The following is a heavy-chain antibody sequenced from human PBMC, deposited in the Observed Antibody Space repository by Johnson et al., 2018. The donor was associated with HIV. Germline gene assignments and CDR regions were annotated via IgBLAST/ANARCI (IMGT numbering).Heavy chain of an antibody. D-gene: IGHD6-13*01. Sequence: VQLVESGGGLVQPGGSLRLSCAESGFTFEDYAMHWVRQVPGKGLEWVSAISGSGGSTYYADSVKGRFTISRDNSKNTLYLQMNSLKTEDTAVYYCTTDQLQQLVHDAFDIWGQGTMVTVSS. CDR2: ISGSGGST. V-gene: IGHV3-23*04. CDR1: GFTFEDYA. CDR3: TTDQLQQLVHDAFDI. J-gene: IGHJ3*02.